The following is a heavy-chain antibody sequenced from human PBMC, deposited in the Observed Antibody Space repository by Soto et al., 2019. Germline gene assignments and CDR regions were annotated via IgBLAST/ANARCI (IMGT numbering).Heavy chain of an antibody. CDR1: GGTFSSYG. D-gene: IGHD5-18*01. J-gene: IGHJ4*02. Sequence: GVSVKVSCKASGGTFSSYGLSWVRQAPGQGLEWMGWISGHNGNTIYAQKLQDRVTMTTDTSTRTAYMELRSLRSDDTAVYYCARQPRYSYADSWGPGTLVTVSS. CDR3: ARQPRYSYADS. V-gene: IGHV1-18*01. CDR2: ISGHNGNT.